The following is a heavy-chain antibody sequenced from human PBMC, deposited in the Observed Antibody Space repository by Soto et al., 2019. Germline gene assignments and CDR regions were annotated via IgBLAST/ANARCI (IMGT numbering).Heavy chain of an antibody. CDR1: GGSISSSNW. J-gene: IGHJ4*02. Sequence: SETLSLTCAVSGGSISSSNWWRWVRQPPGKGLEWIGEIYHSGSTNYNPSLKSRVTISVDKSKNQFSLKLSSVTAAGTAVYYCARRRVLRYFDWLLTSYYFDYWGQGTLVTVSS. D-gene: IGHD3-9*01. CDR2: IYHSGST. V-gene: IGHV4-4*02. CDR3: ARRRVLRYFDWLLTSYYFDY.